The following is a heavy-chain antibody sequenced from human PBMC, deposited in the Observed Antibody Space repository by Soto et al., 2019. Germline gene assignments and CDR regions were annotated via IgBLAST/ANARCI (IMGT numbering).Heavy chain of an antibody. V-gene: IGHV1-18*01. Sequence: GASVKVSCKASGYTFTSYGISWVRQAPGQGLEWMGWISAYNGNTNYAQKLQGRVTMTTDTPTSTAYMELRSLRSDDTAVYYCARDRYSSSYSLYYYYGMDVWGQGTTVTVSS. J-gene: IGHJ6*02. CDR2: ISAYNGNT. D-gene: IGHD6-13*01. CDR1: GYTFTSYG. CDR3: ARDRYSSSYSLYYYYGMDV.